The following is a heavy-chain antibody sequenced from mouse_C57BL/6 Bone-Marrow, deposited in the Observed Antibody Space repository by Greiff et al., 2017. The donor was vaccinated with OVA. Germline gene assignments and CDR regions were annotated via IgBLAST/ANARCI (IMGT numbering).Heavy chain of an antibody. D-gene: IGHD1-1*01. V-gene: IGHV1-52*01. Sequence: VKLQESGAELVRPGSSVTLSCKASGYTFTSYWMHWVKQRPIQGLEWIGNIDPSDSATHYNQKLKDKATLTVDKSSSTAYMQLSSLTSEDSAVYYSARSGAATAPAWLAYWGQGTLVTVAA. J-gene: IGHJ3*01. CDR2: IDPSDSAT. CDR1: GYTFTSYW. CDR3: ARSGAATAPAWLAY.